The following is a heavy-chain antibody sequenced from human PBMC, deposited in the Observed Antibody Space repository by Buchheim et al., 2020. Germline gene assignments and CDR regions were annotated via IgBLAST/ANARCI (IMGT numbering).Heavy chain of an antibody. CDR3: ANWGPYDPDPKGYFDY. CDR2: ISYDGSNK. D-gene: IGHD3-3*01. V-gene: IGHV3-30*18. CDR1: GFNFSNYG. J-gene: IGHJ4*02. Sequence: QAQLVESGGGVVQPGRSLRLSCAASGFNFSNYGMHWVRQAPGKGLEWVAVISYDGSNKYYAESVKGRFTISRDNSKNTLYLRMNSLRAEDTAVYYCANWGPYDPDPKGYFDYWGQGTL.